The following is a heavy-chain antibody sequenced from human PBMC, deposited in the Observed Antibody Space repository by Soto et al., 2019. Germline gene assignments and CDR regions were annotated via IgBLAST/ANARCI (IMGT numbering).Heavy chain of an antibody. D-gene: IGHD2-2*01. CDR1: GFTFSDYY. V-gene: IGHV3-11*06. Sequence: PGGSLRLSCAASGFTFSDYYMSWIRQAPGKGLEWVSYISSSSSYTNYADSVKGRFTISRDNARNSLYLQMNSLRAEDTAVYYCAREDIVVVPAFYYYGMDVWGQGTTVTVSS. CDR3: AREDIVVVPAFYYYGMDV. CDR2: ISSSSSYT. J-gene: IGHJ6*02.